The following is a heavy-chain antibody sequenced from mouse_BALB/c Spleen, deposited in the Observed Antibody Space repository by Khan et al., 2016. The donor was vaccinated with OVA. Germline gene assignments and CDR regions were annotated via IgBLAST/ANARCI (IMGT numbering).Heavy chain of an antibody. J-gene: IGHJ4*01. V-gene: IGHV3-2*02. Sequence: EVQLQESGPGLVKPSQSLSLTCTVTGYSITSNYAWNWIRQFPGNNLEWMGYISYSGSTNYNPSLKSRISITRDTSKNQFFLQLNSVTTEDTATYCGARGNYDGYAVDYWGQGTSITVSA. CDR1: GYSITSNYA. CDR3: ARGNYDGYAVDY. D-gene: IGHD2-4*01. CDR2: ISYSGST.